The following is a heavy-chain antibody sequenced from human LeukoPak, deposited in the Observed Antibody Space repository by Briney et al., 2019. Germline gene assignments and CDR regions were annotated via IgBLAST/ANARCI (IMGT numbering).Heavy chain of an antibody. Sequence: GGSLRLSCAASGFTVSSNYMSWVRQAPGKGLEWVSVIYSGGSTYYADSLKGRFTISRDNSKNTLYLQMNRLRAEDTAVYYCARGGRPYCINGVCYSSGPWGFDYWGQGTLVTVSS. CDR3: ARGGRPYCINGVCYSSGPWGFDY. CDR2: IYSGGST. J-gene: IGHJ4*02. D-gene: IGHD2-8*01. V-gene: IGHV3-53*01. CDR1: GFTVSSNY.